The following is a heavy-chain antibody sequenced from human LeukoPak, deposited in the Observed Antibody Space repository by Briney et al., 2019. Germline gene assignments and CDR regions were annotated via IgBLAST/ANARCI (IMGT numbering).Heavy chain of an antibody. CDR1: GYTFSNFD. CDR3: TRGDY. Sequence: AASVKVSCKASGYTFSNFDINWVRQASGQGLEWVGYMTPSNGNAGYAQKLQGRVTLTRDTSISTAYMELSSLNSEDTAVYYCTRGDYWGQGTPVTVSS. J-gene: IGHJ4*02. CDR2: MTPSNGNA. V-gene: IGHV1-8*01.